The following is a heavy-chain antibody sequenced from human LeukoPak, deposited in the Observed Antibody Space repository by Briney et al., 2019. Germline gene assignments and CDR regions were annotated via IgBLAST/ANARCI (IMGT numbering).Heavy chain of an antibody. CDR3: ANTPTYYYGSGSTDY. V-gene: IGHV3-11*01. J-gene: IGHJ4*02. D-gene: IGHD3-10*01. CDR1: GFTFSDYY. CDR2: ISSSGSTI. Sequence: GGSLRLSCAASGFTFSDYYMSWIRQAPGKGLEWVSYISSSGSTIYYADSVKGRFTISRDNAKNSLYLQMNSLRAEDTAVYYCANTPTYYYGSGSTDYWGQGTLVTVSS.